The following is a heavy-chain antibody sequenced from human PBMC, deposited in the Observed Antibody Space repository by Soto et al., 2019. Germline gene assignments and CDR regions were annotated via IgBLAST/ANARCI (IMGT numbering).Heavy chain of an antibody. V-gene: IGHV3-30*18. CDR3: ANGGEKSASIAARPPFDY. J-gene: IGHJ4*02. CDR1: GFTFSSYG. D-gene: IGHD6-6*01. Sequence: PGGSLRLSCAASGFTFSSYGMHWVRQAPGKGLEWVAVISYDGSNKYYADSVKGRFTISRDNSKNTLYLQMNSLRAEDTAVYYCANGGEKSASIAARPPFDYWGQGTLVTVSS. CDR2: ISYDGSNK.